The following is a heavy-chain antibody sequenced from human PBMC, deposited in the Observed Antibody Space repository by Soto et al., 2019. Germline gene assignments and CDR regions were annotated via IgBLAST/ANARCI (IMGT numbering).Heavy chain of an antibody. CDR3: ARGQLLEDYYYYYGMDV. D-gene: IGHD2-2*01. J-gene: IGHJ6*02. V-gene: IGHV4-4*02. CDR1: GGSITTSNW. CDR2: VLHTGTT. Sequence: SETLSLTCGVSGGSITTSNWWNWVRQTPEKGLEWIGQVLHTGTTNYNPSLVTRLTISVDKSKNQFSLELTSVTAADTAVYYCARGQLLEDYYYYYGMDVWGQGTTVTVSS.